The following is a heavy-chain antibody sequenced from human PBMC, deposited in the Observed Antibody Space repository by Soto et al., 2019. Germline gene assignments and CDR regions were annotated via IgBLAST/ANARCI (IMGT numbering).Heavy chain of an antibody. CDR1: GFTFSSYG. J-gene: IGHJ4*02. Sequence: GGSLRLSCAASGFTFSSYGMHWVRQAPGKGLEWVAVISYDGSNKYYADSEKGRFTISRDNSKNTLYLQMNSLRAEDTAVYYCAKDGVATTFDYWGQGTLVNVSS. CDR3: AKDGVATTFDY. D-gene: IGHD5-12*01. CDR2: ISYDGSNK. V-gene: IGHV3-30*18.